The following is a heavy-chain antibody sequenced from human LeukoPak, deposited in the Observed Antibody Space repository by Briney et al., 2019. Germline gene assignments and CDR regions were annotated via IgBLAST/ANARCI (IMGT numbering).Heavy chain of an antibody. V-gene: IGHV3-23*01. CDR3: AKAHYSADYCSSSSCQTNWFDP. CDR2: ISERGGST. D-gene: IGHD2-2*01. Sequence: GGSLRLSCVVSGITLSNYGMSWVRQAPGKGLEWVSGISERGGSTNYADSVKGRFTISRDNSKNTLYLQMNSLRAEDTAVYYCAKAHYSADYCSSSSCQTNWFDPWGQGTLLTVSS. CDR1: GITLSNYG. J-gene: IGHJ5*02.